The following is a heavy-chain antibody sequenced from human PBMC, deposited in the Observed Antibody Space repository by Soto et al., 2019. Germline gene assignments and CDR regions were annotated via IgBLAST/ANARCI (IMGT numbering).Heavy chain of an antibody. D-gene: IGHD1-26*01. V-gene: IGHV4-34*01. J-gene: IGHJ4*02. CDR3: ARVGDGHFDY. CDR2: INHSGST. Sequence: PSETLSLTCAVYGGSFSGYYWSWIRQPPGKGLEWIGEINHSGSTNYNPSLKSRVTISVDTSKNQFSLNLSSVTAADTAMYYCARVGDGHFDYWGQGALVTVSS. CDR1: GGSFSGYY.